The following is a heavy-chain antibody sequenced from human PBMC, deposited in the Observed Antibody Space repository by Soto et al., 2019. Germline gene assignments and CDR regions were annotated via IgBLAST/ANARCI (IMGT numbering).Heavy chain of an antibody. CDR2: IIPILGIA. Sequence: QVQLVQSGAEVKKPGSSVKVSCKASGGTFSSYTISWVRQAPGQGLEWMGRIIPILGIANYAQKFQGRVTITADKSTSTAYMELSSLRSEDTAGYYCAQRSSYGYDRYWGQGNLVTVSS. CDR1: GGTFSSYT. J-gene: IGHJ4*02. V-gene: IGHV1-69*02. D-gene: IGHD5-18*01. CDR3: AQRSSYGYDRY.